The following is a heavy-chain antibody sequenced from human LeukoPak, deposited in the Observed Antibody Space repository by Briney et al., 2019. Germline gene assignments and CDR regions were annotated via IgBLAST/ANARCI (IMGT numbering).Heavy chain of an antibody. CDR3: ARLTFYYDGSGYYFDY. CDR2: IHYGGSA. V-gene: IGHV4-39*01. CDR1: GASISSTSYY. J-gene: IGHJ4*02. D-gene: IGHD3-22*01. Sequence: SETLSLTCTVSGASISSTSYYWGWIRQPPEKGLQWIGSIHYGGSAYYNPSHKSRITISVDTSKNQFSLKLSSVTATDTAVYYCARLTFYYDGSGYYFDYWGQGTLVTVSS.